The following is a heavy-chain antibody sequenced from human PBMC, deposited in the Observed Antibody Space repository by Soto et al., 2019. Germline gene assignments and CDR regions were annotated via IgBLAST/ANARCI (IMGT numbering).Heavy chain of an antibody. D-gene: IGHD5-12*01. CDR1: GYTFVYYA. CDR3: ARVQYSGYDFKLAFDI. V-gene: IGHV1-3*01. J-gene: IGHJ3*02. CDR2: IHAGNGYT. Sequence: QVQLVQSGAQVKKPGASVKVSCKAAGYTFVYYALHWVRQAPGRRLAWMGWIHAGNGYTKYSQSFQGRVTITRDTSASTVHMDLSSLRSEDTAVYYWARVQYSGYDFKLAFDIWGQGTMVTVSS.